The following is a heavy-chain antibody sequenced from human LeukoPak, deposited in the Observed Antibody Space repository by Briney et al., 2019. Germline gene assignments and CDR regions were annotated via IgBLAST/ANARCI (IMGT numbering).Heavy chain of an antibody. D-gene: IGHD3-10*01. J-gene: IGHJ4*02. V-gene: IGHV3-21*01. CDR3: ARKGYYYGSGSYFDY. CDR1: GFTFSSYS. CDR2: ISSSSSYI. Sequence: GGSLRLSCAASGFTFSSYSMNWVRQAPGKGLEWVSSISSSSSYIYYADSVKGRFTISRDNAKNSLYLQMNSLRAEDTAVYYCARKGYYYGSGSYFDYWGQGTLVTVSS.